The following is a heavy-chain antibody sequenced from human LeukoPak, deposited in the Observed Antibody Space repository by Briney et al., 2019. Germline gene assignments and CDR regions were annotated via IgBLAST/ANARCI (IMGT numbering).Heavy chain of an antibody. CDR1: GYTFTGYY. V-gene: IGHV1-2*02. CDR3: ARDLVDYFDY. Sequence: GASVKVSCKASGYTFTGYYMHWVRQAPGQGREWMGWINPNSGGTNYAQKFQGRVTMTRDTSISTAYMALSRLRSDDTAVYSCARDLVDYFDYWGQGTLVTVSS. D-gene: IGHD3-9*01. J-gene: IGHJ4*02. CDR2: INPNSGGT.